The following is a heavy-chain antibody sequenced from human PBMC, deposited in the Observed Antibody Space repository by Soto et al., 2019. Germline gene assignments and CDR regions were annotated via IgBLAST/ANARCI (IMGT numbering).Heavy chain of an antibody. J-gene: IGHJ4*02. D-gene: IGHD2-8*01. CDR2: IYYGEST. Sequence: QVLLQESGPGLVKPSQTLTLSCTVSGGSVDSGDHYWSWIRQPPGKGLEWIGYIYYGESTYYNPSLKSRTTISVDTSQNRFSLRLTSVTAADTAVYYCARDMVSLRTTRIFDHWGQGTLVTVSS. CDR3: ARDMVSLRTTRIFDH. CDR1: GGSVDSGDHY. V-gene: IGHV4-30-4*01.